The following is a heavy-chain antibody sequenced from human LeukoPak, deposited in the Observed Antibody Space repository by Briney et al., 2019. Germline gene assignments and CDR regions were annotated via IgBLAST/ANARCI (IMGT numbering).Heavy chain of an antibody. D-gene: IGHD6-13*01. CDR2: INTSTGST. CDR1: GYTFSSYY. J-gene: IGHJ4*02. V-gene: IGHV1-46*01. Sequence: GASVTVSCKASGYTFSSYYLHWVRQAPGQGLEWLGIINTSTGSTAYEPRFQDRLTMTRETSTNTLYMDLSSLTSEDTAVYYCARGAPGSSWYLNYFDSWGQGTLITVSS. CDR3: ARGAPGSSWYLNYFDS.